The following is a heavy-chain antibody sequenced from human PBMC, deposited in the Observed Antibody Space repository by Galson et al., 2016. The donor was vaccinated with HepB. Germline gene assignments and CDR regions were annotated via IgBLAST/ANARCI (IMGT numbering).Heavy chain of an antibody. CDR3: ARLDVNIIIGGFDY. CDR1: GGFISNNNYY. CDR2: IYYSGRT. J-gene: IGHJ4*02. Sequence: SETLSLTCAVSGGFISNNNYYWGWIRQPPGKGLEWMGSIYYSGRTYYNPSLKSRVSLSVHMSKNHFSLRLSSVTALDTAVYYCARLDVNIIIGGFDYWGQGILVAVSS. D-gene: IGHD3-16*02. V-gene: IGHV4-39*02.